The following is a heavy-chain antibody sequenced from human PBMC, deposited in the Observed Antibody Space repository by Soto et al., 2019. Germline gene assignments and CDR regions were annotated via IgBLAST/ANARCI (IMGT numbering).Heavy chain of an antibody. V-gene: IGHV3-23*01. CDR3: AKANYDSSAYSYGFDVYAFDV. J-gene: IGHJ3*01. CDR2: MSGTGGKP. Sequence: EVQLLESGGDLVQPGGSLRLSCAASGFTFSSYAMSWVRQAPGKGLEWVSSMSGTGGKPYSADYLKGRFTISRDNSKNTLYLQINSLRSEDTALYYCAKANYDSSAYSYGFDVYAFDVWGQGTMVTVSS. D-gene: IGHD3-22*01. CDR1: GFTFSSYA.